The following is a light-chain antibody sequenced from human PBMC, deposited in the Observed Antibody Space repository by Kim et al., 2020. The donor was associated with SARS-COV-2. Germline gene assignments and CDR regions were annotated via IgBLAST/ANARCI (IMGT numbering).Light chain of an antibody. CDR3: QQYNNYPWT. J-gene: IGKJ1*01. CDR2: DAS. Sequence: ACVGDRVSITCRASQSISGWLAWYQQKPGRAPKLLIYDASSLESGVPSRFSGSGSGTEFTLTISSLQPDDFATYYCQQYNNYPWTFGQGTKVDIK. V-gene: IGKV1-5*01. CDR1: QSISGW.